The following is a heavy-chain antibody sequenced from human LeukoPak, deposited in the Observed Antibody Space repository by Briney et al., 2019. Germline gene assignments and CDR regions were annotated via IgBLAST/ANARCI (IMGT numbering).Heavy chain of an antibody. CDR1: GFTFSSYA. Sequence: GGSLRLSCAASGFTFSSYAISWVRQAPGKGLEWVSSISYSGGSTYYADSVKGRFTISRDNSKNTLYLQMNSLRAEDTAVYYCAKGSGTAEEFWGQGTLVTVSS. D-gene: IGHD6-25*01. CDR3: AKGSGTAEEF. J-gene: IGHJ4*02. V-gene: IGHV3-23*01. CDR2: ISYSGGST.